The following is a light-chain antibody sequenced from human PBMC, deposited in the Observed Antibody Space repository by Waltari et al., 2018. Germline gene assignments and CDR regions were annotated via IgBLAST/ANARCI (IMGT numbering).Light chain of an antibody. CDR1: QSISSW. J-gene: IGKJ2*01. CDR3: QQYNSYSRV. CDR2: KAS. Sequence: DIQMTQSPSTLSASVGDRVTLTCRASQSISSWLAWYQQKPGKAPKLLIYKASSLESGVPSRFSGSGSGTEFTLTISSLQPDDFATYYCQQYNSYSRVFGQGTKLEIK. V-gene: IGKV1-5*03.